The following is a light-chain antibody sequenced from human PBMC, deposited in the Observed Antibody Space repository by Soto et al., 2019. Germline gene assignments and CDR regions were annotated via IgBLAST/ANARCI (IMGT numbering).Light chain of an antibody. J-gene: IGKJ2*01. CDR3: QQYGSSSYT. V-gene: IGKV3-20*01. CDR2: GAS. Sequence: EIVLTQSPGTLSLSPGERATLSCRASQRVTSSYLAWYQQKPGQAPRLLIYGASSRATGIPDRFSGSGSGTDFTLTISRLEPEDFAVYYCQQYGSSSYTCGQGTKLEIK. CDR1: QRVTSSY.